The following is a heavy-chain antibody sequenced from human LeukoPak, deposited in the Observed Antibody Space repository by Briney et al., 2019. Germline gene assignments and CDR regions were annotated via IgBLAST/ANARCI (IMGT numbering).Heavy chain of an antibody. D-gene: IGHD3-10*01. Sequence: SVKVSCKASGGTFSSYAISWVRQAPGQGLEWMGRIIPILGMANYAQKFQGRVTITADKSTSTAYMELSSLRSEDTAVYYCARGINPMGQIDYWGQGTLVTVSS. CDR3: ARGINPMGQIDY. V-gene: IGHV1-69*04. J-gene: IGHJ4*02. CDR1: GGTFSSYA. CDR2: IIPILGMA.